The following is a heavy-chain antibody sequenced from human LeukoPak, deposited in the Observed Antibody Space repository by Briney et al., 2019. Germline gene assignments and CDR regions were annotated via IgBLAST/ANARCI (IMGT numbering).Heavy chain of an antibody. CDR3: AKGPGIAVAGTPY. Sequence: GGSLRLSCAASGFTFSSYGMHWVRQAPGKGLEWVSAISGSGGSTYYADSVKGRFTISRDNSKNTLYLQMNSLRAEDTAVYYCAKGPGIAVAGTPYWGQGTLVTVPS. CDR2: ISGSGGST. V-gene: IGHV3-23*01. J-gene: IGHJ4*02. CDR1: GFTFSSYG. D-gene: IGHD6-19*01.